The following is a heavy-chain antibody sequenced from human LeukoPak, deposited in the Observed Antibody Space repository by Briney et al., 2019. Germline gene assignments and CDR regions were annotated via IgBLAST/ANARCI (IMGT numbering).Heavy chain of an antibody. J-gene: IGHJ4*02. Sequence: GGSLRLSCAASGFTFSSYAMNWVRQAPRKGLEWVAVISGSGGSTYYADSVKGRFTISRDNSKNTLYLQMESLRAEDTVAYYCAKASHSSSWSPFDYWGQGTLVTVSS. CDR1: GFTFSSYA. D-gene: IGHD6-13*01. CDR3: AKASHSSSWSPFDY. V-gene: IGHV3-23*01. CDR2: ISGSGGST.